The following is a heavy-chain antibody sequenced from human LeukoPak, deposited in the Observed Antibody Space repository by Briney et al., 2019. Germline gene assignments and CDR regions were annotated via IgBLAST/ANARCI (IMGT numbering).Heavy chain of an antibody. V-gene: IGHV4-61*01. J-gene: IGHJ6*02. CDR2: IYYSGST. CDR1: GGSVSSGSYY. Sequence: SETLSLTCTVSGGSVSSGSYYWSWIRQPPGKGLEWIGYIYYSGSTNYNPSLKSRVTISVDTSKNQFSLKLSSVTAADTAVDYCAREGVVVAATYHYYYGMDVWGQGTTVTVSS. CDR3: AREGVVVAATYHYYYGMDV. D-gene: IGHD2-15*01.